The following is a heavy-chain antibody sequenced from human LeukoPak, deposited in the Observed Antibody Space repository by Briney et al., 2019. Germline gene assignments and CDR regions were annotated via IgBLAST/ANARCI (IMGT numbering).Heavy chain of an antibody. CDR1: GFTFSDYW. CDR3: AHAAIVYGSEGVDV. Sequence: GGSLRLSCAASGFTFSDYWMNWVRQAPGKGLEWVANIKQDGREKYYVDSVKGRFTISRDNAKNSLYLQMNSLRAEDTAVYYCAHAAIVYGSEGVDVWGQGTTVIVSS. CDR2: IKQDGREK. J-gene: IGHJ6*02. D-gene: IGHD3-10*01. V-gene: IGHV3-7*03.